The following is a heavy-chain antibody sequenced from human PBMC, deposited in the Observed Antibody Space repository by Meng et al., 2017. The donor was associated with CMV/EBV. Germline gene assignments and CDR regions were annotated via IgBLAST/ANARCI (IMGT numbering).Heavy chain of an antibody. Sequence: GSLRLSCTVSGGSVSSGSYYWSWIRQPPGKGLEWIGYIYYSGNTNHNPSLKSRVTMSVETSKNQFSLKVSSVTAADTAVYYCASATGDYGSGSYYNDDFRYYYYALDVWGQGTTVTVSS. V-gene: IGHV4-61*01. CDR3: ASATGDYGSGSYYNDDFRYYYYALDV. CDR2: IYYSGNT. J-gene: IGHJ6*02. CDR1: GGSVSSGSYY. D-gene: IGHD3-10*01.